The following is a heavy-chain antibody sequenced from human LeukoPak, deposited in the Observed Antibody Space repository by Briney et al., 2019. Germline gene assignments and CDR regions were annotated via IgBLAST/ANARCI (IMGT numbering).Heavy chain of an antibody. V-gene: IGHV3-30-3*01. J-gene: IGHJ4*02. CDR1: GFTFSSYA. CDR3: ASSAGFENYYDSSGYDY. CDR2: ISYDGSNK. Sequence: GGSLRLSCAASGFTFSSYAMHWVRQAPGKGLEWVAVISYDGSNKYYADSVKGRFTISRDNSKNTLYLQMNSLRAEGTAVYYCASSAGFENYYDSSGYDYWGQGTLVTVSS. D-gene: IGHD3-22*01.